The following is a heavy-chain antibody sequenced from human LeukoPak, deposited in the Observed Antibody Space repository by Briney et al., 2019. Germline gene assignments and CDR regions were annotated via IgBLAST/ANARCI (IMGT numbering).Heavy chain of an antibody. CDR1: GFTFSSYS. J-gene: IGHJ4*02. Sequence: PGGSLRLSCAASGFTFSSYSMNWVRQAPGKGLEWVSYISSSSSTIYYADSVKGRFTISRDNAKNSLCLQMNSLRDEDTAVYYCARAHIVVVTATAGLDYWGQGTLVTVSS. CDR2: ISSSSSTI. CDR3: ARAHIVVVTATAGLDY. V-gene: IGHV3-48*02. D-gene: IGHD2-21*02.